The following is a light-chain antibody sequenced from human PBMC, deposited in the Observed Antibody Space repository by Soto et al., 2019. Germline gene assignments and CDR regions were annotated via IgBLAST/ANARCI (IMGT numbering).Light chain of an antibody. J-gene: IGKJ1*01. V-gene: IGKV3D-20*02. CDR2: GVS. CDR1: QSLSSRN. Sequence: ELVLTQSPGTLSLSPGERATLSCRASQSLSSRNLAWYQQKPGQAPRPLIYGVSSRATGIPDRFSGSGSGADFTLTISSLEPEDSAVYYCQQRSNWPQTFGQGTKVDNK. CDR3: QQRSNWPQT.